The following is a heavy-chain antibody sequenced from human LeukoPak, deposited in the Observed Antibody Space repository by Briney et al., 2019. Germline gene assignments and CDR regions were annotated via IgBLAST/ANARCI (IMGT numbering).Heavy chain of an antibody. J-gene: IGHJ4*02. Sequence: GGSLRLSCAASGFNFNKYEMNWVRQAPGKGLEWVASVNTVSSYIYYADSMRGRFTISRDNAKNSLFLQMNSLRAEDTAVYYCARLRRNSDRSDFFYYYDHWGQGTLVTVSS. CDR1: GFNFNKYE. CDR3: ARLRRNSDRSDFFYYYDH. CDR2: VNTVSSYI. D-gene: IGHD3-22*01. V-gene: IGHV3-21*01.